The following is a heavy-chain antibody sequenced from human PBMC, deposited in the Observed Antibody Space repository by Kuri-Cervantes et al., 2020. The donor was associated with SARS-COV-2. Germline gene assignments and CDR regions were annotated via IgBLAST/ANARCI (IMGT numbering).Heavy chain of an antibody. CDR1: GGSISGSSFY. V-gene: IGHV4-39*07. D-gene: IGHD6-19*01. CDR3: ARDTVMGDSSGHAFDI. CDR2: IHYSGST. J-gene: IGHJ4*02. Sequence: SETLSLTCTVSGGSISGSSFYWGWIRQPPGKGLEWIGSIHYSGSTSYNPSLKNRVTISVDTSKNQFSLKLSSVTAADTAVYYCARDTVMGDSSGHAFDIWGQGTLVTVSS.